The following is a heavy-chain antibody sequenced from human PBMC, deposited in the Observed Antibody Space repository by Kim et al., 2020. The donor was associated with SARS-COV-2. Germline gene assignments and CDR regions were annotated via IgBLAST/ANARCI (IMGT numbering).Heavy chain of an antibody. CDR2: IYSGGST. CDR3: ARDHRYCSGGSCYPVGGMDV. V-gene: IGHV3-66*01. CDR1: GFTVSSNY. D-gene: IGHD2-15*01. Sequence: GGSLRLSCAASGFTVSSNYMSWVRQAPGKGLEWVSVIYSGGSTYYADSVKGRFTISRDNSKNTLYLQMNSLRAEDTAGYYCARDHRYCSGGSCYPVGGMDVWGHGTTVTVSS. J-gene: IGHJ6*02.